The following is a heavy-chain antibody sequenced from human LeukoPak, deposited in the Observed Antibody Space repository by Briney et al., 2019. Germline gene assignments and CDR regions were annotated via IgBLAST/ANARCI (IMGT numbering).Heavy chain of an antibody. CDR3: ARGASGVYTVTTSWFDP. Sequence: GASVQVSCKASGNTFTGYYMHCVRQAPGQELEWMGWINPNSGGTNYAQRFQGRVTMTRDTSISTAYMELSRLRSDDTAVYYCARGASGVYTVTTSWFDPWGQGTLVTVSS. V-gene: IGHV1-2*02. CDR1: GNTFTGYY. D-gene: IGHD4-17*01. J-gene: IGHJ5*02. CDR2: INPNSGGT.